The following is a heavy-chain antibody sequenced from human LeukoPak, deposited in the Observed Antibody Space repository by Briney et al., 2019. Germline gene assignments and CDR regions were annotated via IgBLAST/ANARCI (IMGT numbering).Heavy chain of an antibody. D-gene: IGHD5-12*01. CDR3: ARDSDYEIVDP. CDR1: GFTFSSYW. J-gene: IGHJ5*02. CDR2: INADGSST. V-gene: IGHV3-74*01. Sequence: GGSLRLSCAASGFTFSSYWMHWVRQAPGKGLVWVSHINADGSSTSYADSVKGRFTISRDNAKNALYLQMNSLRAEDTAVYYCARDSDYEIVDPWGQGTLVTVSS.